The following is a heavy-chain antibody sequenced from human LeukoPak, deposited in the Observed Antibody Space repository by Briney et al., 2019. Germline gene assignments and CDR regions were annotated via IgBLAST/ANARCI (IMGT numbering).Heavy chain of an antibody. D-gene: IGHD1-26*01. CDR1: NGSISSNTYY. Sequence: KPSETLSLTCIVSNGSISSNTYYWGWIRQPPAKGLGWIGSIYYSENTYYNPSLKSRVTISVDTSKNQFSRKLSSVAAADTAVYYCARPGSYPRDGGWFDPWGQGTLVTVSP. CDR2: IYYSENT. V-gene: IGHV4-39*01. J-gene: IGHJ5*02. CDR3: ARPGSYPRDGGWFDP.